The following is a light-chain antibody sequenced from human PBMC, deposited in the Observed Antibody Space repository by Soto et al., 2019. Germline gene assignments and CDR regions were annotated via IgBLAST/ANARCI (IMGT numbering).Light chain of an antibody. V-gene: IGLV1-51*01. CDR2: DNN. CDR3: GTWDYSLTAFV. J-gene: IGLJ2*01. Sequence: QSALTQPPSVSAAPGEKVTISCSGRTSNIGNNFVSWYRQLPGTAPQLLIHDNNKRPSGIPDRFSGSKSGSSATLGITGLQTGDEAHYYCGTWDYSLTAFVFGGGTKLTVL. CDR1: TSNIGNNF.